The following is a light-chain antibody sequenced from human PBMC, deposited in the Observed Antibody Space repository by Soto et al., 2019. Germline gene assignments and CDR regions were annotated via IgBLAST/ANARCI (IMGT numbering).Light chain of an antibody. J-gene: IGKJ1*01. Sequence: EIVLTQSPATLSLSPGERATLSYRASQSVSSYLAWYQQKPGQAPRLLIYDASNRATGIPARFSGSGSGTDFTLNISSLEPEDFAVYYCQQRSNWPPWTFGQGTKVEIK. CDR3: QQRSNWPPWT. CDR1: QSVSSY. V-gene: IGKV3-11*01. CDR2: DAS.